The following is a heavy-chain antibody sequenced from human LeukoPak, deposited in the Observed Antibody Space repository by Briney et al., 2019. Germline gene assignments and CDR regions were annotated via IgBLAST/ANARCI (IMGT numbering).Heavy chain of an antibody. CDR1: GGTFSSYA. CDR3: ATGGSSWYLIDSAFDI. Sequence: SVKVSCKASGGTFSSYAISWVRQAPGQGLEWMGGIIPIFGTANYAQKFQGRVTITADESTSTAYMELSSLRSEDTAVYYCATGGSSWYLIDSAFDIWGQGTMVTVSS. J-gene: IGHJ3*02. CDR2: IIPIFGTA. V-gene: IGHV1-69*01. D-gene: IGHD6-13*01.